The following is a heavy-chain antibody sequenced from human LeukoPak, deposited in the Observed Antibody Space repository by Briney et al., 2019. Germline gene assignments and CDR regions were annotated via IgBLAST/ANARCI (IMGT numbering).Heavy chain of an antibody. J-gene: IGHJ4*02. Sequence: ASVKVSRKASGYTFTSYGISWVRPAPGQELDGMDWINAYNGNTNYAQKLQGRVTMATDTSTSTAYMELRSVRSDDTAVYYCARDTYDYVWGSPPDGYWGQGTLVTVSS. CDR2: INAYNGNT. CDR3: ARDTYDYVWGSPPDGY. V-gene: IGHV1-18*01. CDR1: GYTFTSYG. D-gene: IGHD3-16*01.